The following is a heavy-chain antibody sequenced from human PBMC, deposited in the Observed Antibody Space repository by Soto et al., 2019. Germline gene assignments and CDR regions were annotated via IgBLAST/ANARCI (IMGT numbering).Heavy chain of an antibody. CDR3: KTGKTNGFDI. Sequence: GGSLRLSCAASGFTFSSYWMHWVRQAPGKGLVWVSRIKSDGSSTSCADSVKGRFTISRDNAKNMLYLQMDSLRAEDTAVYYCKTGKTNGFDIWGQGTTVTVSS. CDR2: IKSDGSST. V-gene: IGHV3-74*01. J-gene: IGHJ3*02. CDR1: GFTFSSYW. D-gene: IGHD1-1*01.